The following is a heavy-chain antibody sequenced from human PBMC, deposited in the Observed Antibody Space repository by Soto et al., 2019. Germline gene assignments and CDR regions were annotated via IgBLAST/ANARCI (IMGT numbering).Heavy chain of an antibody. D-gene: IGHD3-10*01. Sequence: PSETLSLTCTVSGGSISSSSYYWGWIRQPPGKGLEWIGSIYYSGSTYYNPSLKSRVTISVDTSKNQFSLRLTSVTAADTAVYYCARTTGSLRLDPWGQGIQVTVSS. CDR1: GGSISSSSYY. J-gene: IGHJ5*02. CDR3: ARTTGSLRLDP. V-gene: IGHV4-39*07. CDR2: IYYSGST.